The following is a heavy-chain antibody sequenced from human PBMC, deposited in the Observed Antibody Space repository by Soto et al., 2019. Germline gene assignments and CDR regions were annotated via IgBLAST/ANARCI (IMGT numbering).Heavy chain of an antibody. CDR3: AEWARYCSGADCRA. V-gene: IGHV3-23*01. J-gene: IGHJ5*02. D-gene: IGHD2-15*01. CDR2: ISGSGTIT. Sequence: EVQLLESGGGLVQPGGSLRLSCAASGFPFSSRAMSWVRQAPGKGLEWVSAISGSGTITYYADSVKGRFTISRDTSKNTPYLQMSRLRADDRAVYYCAEWARYCSGADCRAWGQGTLVTVSS. CDR1: GFPFSSRA.